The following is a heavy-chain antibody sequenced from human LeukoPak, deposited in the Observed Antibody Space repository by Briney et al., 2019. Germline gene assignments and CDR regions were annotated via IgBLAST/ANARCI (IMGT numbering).Heavy chain of an antibody. D-gene: IGHD3-22*01. J-gene: IGHJ4*02. V-gene: IGHV4-61*01. CDR1: GGSVSSGSYY. Sequence: PSETLSLTCTVSGGSVSSGSYYWSWIRQPPGTGLEWIGYIYYSGSTNYNPSLKSRVTISVDTSKNQFSPKLSSVTAADTAVYYCARDYYDSSGYRLDYWGQGTLVTVSS. CDR2: IYYSGST. CDR3: ARDYYDSSGYRLDY.